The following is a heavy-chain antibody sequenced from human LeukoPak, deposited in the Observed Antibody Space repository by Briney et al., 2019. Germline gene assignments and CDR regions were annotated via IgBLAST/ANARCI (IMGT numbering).Heavy chain of an antibody. D-gene: IGHD5-18*01. CDR2: ISGSGGST. J-gene: IGHJ6*03. CDR3: ARESGYNYGRYFYYMDV. CDR1: GFTFSSYA. V-gene: IGHV3-23*01. Sequence: GGSLRLSCAASGFTFSSYAMSWVRQAPGKGLEWVSAISGSGGSTYYADSVKGRFTISRDNSKNTLYLQMNSLRGEDTAVYYCARESGYNYGRYFYYMDVWGKGTTVTVSS.